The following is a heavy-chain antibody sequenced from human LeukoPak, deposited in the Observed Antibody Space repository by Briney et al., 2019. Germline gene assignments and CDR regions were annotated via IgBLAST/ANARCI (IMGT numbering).Heavy chain of an antibody. V-gene: IGHV3-11*01. J-gene: IGHJ3*02. CDR3: AREGLQLVGGGSKRHLDAFDI. Sequence: GGSLRLSCAASGFTFSDYYVSWIRQAPGEGLEWVSHISSSGTTIYYADSVKGRFTISRDNAKNSLFLQMNSLRAEDTAVYYCAREGLQLVGGGSKRHLDAFDIWGHGTLVTVSS. CDR1: GFTFSDYY. D-gene: IGHD5-24*01. CDR2: ISSSGTTI.